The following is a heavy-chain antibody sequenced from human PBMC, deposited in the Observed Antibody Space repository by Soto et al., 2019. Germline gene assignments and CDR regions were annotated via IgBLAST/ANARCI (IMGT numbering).Heavy chain of an antibody. CDR3: ARDGVGATVYFGYLDY. V-gene: IGHV4-31*03. D-gene: IGHD1-26*01. CDR1: GGSISSGGYY. J-gene: IGHJ4*02. CDR2: IYYSGST. Sequence: TLSLTCTVSGGSISSGGYYWSWIRQHPGKGLEWIGYIYYSGSTYYNPSLKSRVTISVDNSKNTLYLQMDSLRAEDTAVYYCARDGVGATVYFGYLDYWGQGALVTVSS.